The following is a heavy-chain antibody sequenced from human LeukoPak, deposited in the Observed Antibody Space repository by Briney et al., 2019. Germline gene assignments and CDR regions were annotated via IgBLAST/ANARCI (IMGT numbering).Heavy chain of an antibody. CDR1: GGSFSGYY. CDR2: INHSGST. CDR3: AREYCSSTSCYLYYMDV. J-gene: IGHJ6*03. V-gene: IGHV4-34*01. D-gene: IGHD2-2*01. Sequence: PSETLSLICAVYGGSFSGYYWGWIRQSPGKGLEWIGEINHSGSTNYNPSLKSRVTISVDTSKNQFSLKLSSVTAADTAVYYCAREYCSSTSCYLYYMDVWGKGTTVTVSS.